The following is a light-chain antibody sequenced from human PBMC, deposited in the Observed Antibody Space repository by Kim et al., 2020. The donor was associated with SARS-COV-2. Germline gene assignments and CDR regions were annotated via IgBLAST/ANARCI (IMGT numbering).Light chain of an antibody. CDR3: QQYNSYPYT. J-gene: IGKJ2*01. CDR1: QDIGNY. Sequence: DIQMTQSPSSLSAFLGDSVTITCRASQDIGNYLAWFQQKPGKAPKSLIYHTFSLQSGVPSRFSGSGSGTVFTLTISSLQTEDFGTYYCQQYNSYPYTFGQGTKLEI. CDR2: HTF. V-gene: IGKV1-16*01.